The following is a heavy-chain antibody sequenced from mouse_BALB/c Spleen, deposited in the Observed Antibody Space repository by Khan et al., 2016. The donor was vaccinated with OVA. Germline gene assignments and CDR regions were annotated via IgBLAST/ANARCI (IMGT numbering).Heavy chain of an antibody. CDR3: ARSKYLARY. CDR2: IWAGGST. J-gene: IGHJ2*01. Sequence: QVQLKESGPGLVAPSQSLSITCTVYGYSLTRYGVHWVRQPPGKGLEWLGLIWAGGSTNYYWALMSRLSISIDNSKSQVFLIMNSLQTNDTALYYCARSKYLARYWGQGTTLTVSS. CDR1: GYSLTRYG. D-gene: IGHD3-3*01. V-gene: IGHV2-9*02.